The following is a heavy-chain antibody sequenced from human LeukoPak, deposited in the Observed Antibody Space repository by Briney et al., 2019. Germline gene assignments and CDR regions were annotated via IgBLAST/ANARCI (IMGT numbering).Heavy chain of an antibody. V-gene: IGHV3-48*01. Sequence: GGSLRLSCAASGFTFSSYSMNWVRQAPGKGLEWVSYISSSSSTIYYADSVKGRSTISRDNAKNSLYLQMNSLRAEDTAVYYCARGVDVGDAFDIWGQGTMVTVSS. J-gene: IGHJ3*02. CDR3: ARGVDVGDAFDI. CDR1: GFTFSSYS. CDR2: ISSSSSTI. D-gene: IGHD5/OR15-5a*01.